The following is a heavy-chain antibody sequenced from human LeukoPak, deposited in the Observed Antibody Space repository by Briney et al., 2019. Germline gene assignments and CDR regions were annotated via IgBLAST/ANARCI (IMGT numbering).Heavy chain of an antibody. CDR1: GGSISSYY. V-gene: IGHV4-59*01. J-gene: IGHJ4*02. CDR3: ARGDSGSYYVFDY. CDR2: IYYSGST. Sequence: PSETLSLTCTVSGGSISSYYWSWIRQPPGKGLEWIGYIYYSGSTNYNPSLKSRVTISVDTSKNQLSLKLSSVTAADTAVYYCARGDSGSYYVFDYWGQGTLVTVSS. D-gene: IGHD1-26*01.